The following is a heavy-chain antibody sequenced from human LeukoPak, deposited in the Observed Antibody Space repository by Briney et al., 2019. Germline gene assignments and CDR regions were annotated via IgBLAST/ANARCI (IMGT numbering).Heavy chain of an antibody. D-gene: IGHD3-10*01. CDR2: INHSGST. V-gene: IGHV4-34*01. J-gene: IGHJ4*02. CDR3: ASQYGSGHYHFDY. CDR1: GGSFSGYY. Sequence: SETLSLTCAVYGGSFSGYYWSWIRQPPGKGLEWIGEINHSGSTNYNPSLKSRVTISVDTSKNQISLKLSSVTAADTAVYFCASQYGSGHYHFDYWGRGTLVFVSP.